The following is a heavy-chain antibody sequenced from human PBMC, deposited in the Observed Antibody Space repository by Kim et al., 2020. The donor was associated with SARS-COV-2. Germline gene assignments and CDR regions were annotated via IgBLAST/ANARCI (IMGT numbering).Heavy chain of an antibody. Sequence: GGSLRLSCEASGFTFSTYAMNWVRQAPGKGLQWVAVILDAGSHTQYGDFVKGRFTISRDNSKNTLYLEMASLGAEDTAIYYCAKPSLAAYTYIPVFDS. CDR2: ILDAGSHT. V-gene: IGHV3-30*18. J-gene: IGHJ4*01. CDR1: GFTFSTYA. D-gene: IGHD3-16*01. CDR3: AKPSLAAYTYIPVFDS.